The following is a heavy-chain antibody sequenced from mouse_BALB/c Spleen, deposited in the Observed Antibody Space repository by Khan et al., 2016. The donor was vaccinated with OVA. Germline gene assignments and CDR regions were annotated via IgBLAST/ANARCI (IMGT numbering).Heavy chain of an antibody. V-gene: IGHV1S136*01. CDR3: APVGNYYVSFAY. J-gene: IGHJ3*01. CDR1: GYTFTSYV. Sequence: QLQQSGPELVKPGASVKMSCKASGYTFTSYVMHWVKQKPGLGLEWIGYIYPFNDDTKYNEKFKGKATLTSDKSSSTAYMELSSLTSEDSAVYYCAPVGNYYVSFAYWGQGTLVTVSA. CDR2: IYPFNDDT. D-gene: IGHD1-1*01.